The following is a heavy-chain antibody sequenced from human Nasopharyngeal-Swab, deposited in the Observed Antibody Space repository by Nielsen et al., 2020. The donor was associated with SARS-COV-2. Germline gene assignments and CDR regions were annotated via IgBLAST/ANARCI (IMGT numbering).Heavy chain of an antibody. CDR1: GFTFSSYD. J-gene: IGHJ4*02. D-gene: IGHD3-16*02. V-gene: IGHV3-13*04. Sequence: GGSLRLSCAASGFTFSSYDMHWVRHATGKGLEWVSAIGTAGDTYYPGSVKGRFTSSRENAKNSLYLQMNSLRAGDTAVYYCARGVRSDMITFGGVIAISPFDYWGQGTLVTVSS. CDR3: ARGVRSDMITFGGVIAISPFDY. CDR2: IGTAGDT.